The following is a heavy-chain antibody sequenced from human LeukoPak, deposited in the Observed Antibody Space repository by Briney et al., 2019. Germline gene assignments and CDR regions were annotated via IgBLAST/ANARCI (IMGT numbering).Heavy chain of an antibody. D-gene: IGHD3-3*01. CDR2: INHSGST. Sequence: SETLSLTCAVYGGSFSGYYWSWIRQPPGKGLEWIGEINHSGSTNYNPSLKSRVTISVDTSKNQLPLKLSSVTAADTAVYYCARGVTIFGVVIHNWFDPWGQGTLVTVSS. V-gene: IGHV4-34*01. J-gene: IGHJ5*02. CDR3: ARGVTIFGVVIHNWFDP. CDR1: GGSFSGYY.